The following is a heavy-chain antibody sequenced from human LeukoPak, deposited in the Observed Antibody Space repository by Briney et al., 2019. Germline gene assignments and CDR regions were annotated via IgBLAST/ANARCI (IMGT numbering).Heavy chain of an antibody. J-gene: IGHJ4*02. Sequence: SVKVSCKASGGTFSSYAISWVRQAPGQGLEWMGGIIPIFGTANYAQKFQGRVTITADESTSTAYMELSSLRSEDTAVYYCAFHGNCGGDCYYYDYWGQGTLVTVSS. V-gene: IGHV1-69*13. CDR2: IIPIFGTA. CDR3: AFHGNCGGDCYYYDY. CDR1: GGTFSSYA. D-gene: IGHD2-21*02.